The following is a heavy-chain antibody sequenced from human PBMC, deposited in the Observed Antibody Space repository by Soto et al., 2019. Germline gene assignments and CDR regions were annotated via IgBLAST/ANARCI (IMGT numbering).Heavy chain of an antibody. V-gene: IGHV3-21*01. Sequence: GGSLRLSCAASGFTFSSYSMNWVRQAPGKGLEWVSSISSSSSYIYYADSVKGRFTISRDNAKNSLYLQMNSLRAEDTAVYYCARDTMATIDEGDAFDIWGQGTMVTVSS. CDR3: ARDTMATIDEGDAFDI. CDR1: GFTFSSYS. J-gene: IGHJ3*02. D-gene: IGHD5-12*01. CDR2: ISSSSSYI.